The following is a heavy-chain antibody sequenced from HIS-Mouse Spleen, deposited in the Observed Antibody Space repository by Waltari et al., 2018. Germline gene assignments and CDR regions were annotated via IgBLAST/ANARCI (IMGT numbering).Heavy chain of an antibody. CDR3: AREIPYSSSWYDWYFDL. J-gene: IGHJ2*01. V-gene: IGHV4-39*07. Sequence: QLQLQESGPGLVKPSETLSLTCTVSGGSISSSSYYWGWIRQPPGKGLGWIGRLDYSGGTNYNPSLRSRVTISVDTSKNQFSLKLSSVTAAGTAVYYCAREIPYSSSWYDWYFDLWGRGTLVTVSS. D-gene: IGHD6-13*01. CDR2: LDYSGGT. CDR1: GGSISSSSYY.